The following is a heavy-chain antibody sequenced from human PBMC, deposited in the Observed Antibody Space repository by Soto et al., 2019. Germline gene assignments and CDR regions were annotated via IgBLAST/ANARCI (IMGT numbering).Heavy chain of an antibody. J-gene: IGHJ5*02. V-gene: IGHV4-61*08. D-gene: IGHD5-18*01. Sequence: PSETLSLTCTVSGGSVSSGDYYWSWIRQPPGKGLEWIGQIYYSGSTNYNPSLKSRVTISLDTSKNQFSLKLTSVTAADTAVYYCATIPVDTYMIYWLDPWGQGTRVTVPS. CDR2: IYYSGST. CDR3: ATIPVDTYMIYWLDP. CDR1: GGSVSSGDYY.